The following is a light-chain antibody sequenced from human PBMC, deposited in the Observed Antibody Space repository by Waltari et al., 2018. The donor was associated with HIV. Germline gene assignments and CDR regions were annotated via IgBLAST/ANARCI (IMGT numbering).Light chain of an antibody. CDR1: QGISNY. CDR3: QKYNSAPTWT. Sequence: DIQMTQSPSSLSASVGDRVTITCRASQGISNYLAWYQQNPGKVPKLLIYAASTLQSGVPSRFSGSGSGTDFTLTISSLQPEDVATYYCQKYNSAPTWTFGQGTKVEIK. CDR2: AAS. J-gene: IGKJ1*01. V-gene: IGKV1-27*01.